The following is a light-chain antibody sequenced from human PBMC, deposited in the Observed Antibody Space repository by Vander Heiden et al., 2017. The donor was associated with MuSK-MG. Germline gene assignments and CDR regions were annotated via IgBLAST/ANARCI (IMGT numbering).Light chain of an antibody. V-gene: IGLV2-14*03. J-gene: IGLJ3*02. CDR3: TSYTSSSTEV. Sequence: QSALTQPASVSGSPGQSITISCTGTSSDVGGYNYVSWYQQHPGEAPKLMIYDVSNRPSGVSNRFSGSKSGTTASPTVSGLQAEDEADYYCTSYTSSSTEVFGGGTKLTVL. CDR1: SSDVGGYNY. CDR2: DVS.